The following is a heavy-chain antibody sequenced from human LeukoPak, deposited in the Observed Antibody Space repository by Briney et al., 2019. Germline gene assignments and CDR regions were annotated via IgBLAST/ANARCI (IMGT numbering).Heavy chain of an antibody. CDR1: GFTFSSYA. Sequence: GGSLRLSCAASGFTFSSYAMSWVSQAPGKGLEWVSAISGSGGSTYYADSVKGRFTISRDNSKNTLYLQMNSLRAEDTAVYYCAKTDTKWELGAPFDYWGQGTLVTVSS. D-gene: IGHD1-26*01. V-gene: IGHV3-23*01. J-gene: IGHJ4*02. CDR3: AKTDTKWELGAPFDY. CDR2: ISGSGGST.